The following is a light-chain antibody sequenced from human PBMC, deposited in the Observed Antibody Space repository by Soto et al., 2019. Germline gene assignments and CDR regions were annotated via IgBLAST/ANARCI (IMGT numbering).Light chain of an antibody. J-gene: IGLJ2*01. Sequence: QTVVTQPPSVSGAPGQRVTISCTGSGSNIGAGYDVHWYQQLPGTAPKLLIYGNSNRPSGVPDRFSGSKSSTSASLAITGLQAEDEADYYCQSYDSSLSGPVVFGGGTKLTVL. CDR2: GNS. CDR3: QSYDSSLSGPVV. V-gene: IGLV1-40*01. CDR1: GSNIGAGYD.